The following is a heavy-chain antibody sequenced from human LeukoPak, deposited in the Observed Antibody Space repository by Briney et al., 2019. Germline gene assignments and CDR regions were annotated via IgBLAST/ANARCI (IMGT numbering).Heavy chain of an antibody. Sequence: KPSETLSLTCTVSGYSISSGYCWGWIRQPPGKGLEWIGSIYHSGITYYKSSLKSRVTMSVDTSKNQFSLKLSSVTAADTAVYYCARESGTYYVYDYWGQGTLVTVSS. CDR3: ARESGTYYVYDY. CDR1: GYSISSGYC. J-gene: IGHJ4*02. V-gene: IGHV4-38-2*02. CDR2: IYHSGIT. D-gene: IGHD1-26*01.